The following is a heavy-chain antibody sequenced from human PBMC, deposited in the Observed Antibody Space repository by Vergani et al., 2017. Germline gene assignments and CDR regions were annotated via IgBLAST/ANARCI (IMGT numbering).Heavy chain of an antibody. J-gene: IGHJ6*02. V-gene: IGHV4-30-4*01. CDR3: ARVRRDDSSGYYYYYGMDV. Sequence: QVQLQESGPGLVKPSQTLSLTCTVSGGSISSGDYYWSWIRQPPGKGLEWIGYIYYSGSTYYNPSLKSRVTISVDTSKNQFSLKLSSVTAADTAVYYCARVRRDDSSGYYYYYGMDVCGQGTTVTVSS. CDR2: IYYSGST. CDR1: GGSISSGDYY. D-gene: IGHD3-22*01.